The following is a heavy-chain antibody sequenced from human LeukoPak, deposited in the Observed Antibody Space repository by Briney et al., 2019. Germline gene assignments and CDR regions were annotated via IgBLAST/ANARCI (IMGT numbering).Heavy chain of an antibody. D-gene: IGHD3-10*01. CDR2: VYFSGST. CDR1: SDSISNYY. CDR3: ALYGSGDYFHY. J-gene: IGHJ4*02. V-gene: IGHV4-59*01. Sequence: SETLSLTSTFTSDSISNYYWHWIRQPPGKGLEWIGYVYFSGSTNYNPSLQSRVSISLDTSKSQLSLKLSSVTGADTAMYYCALYGSGDYFHYWGQGTLVTVSS.